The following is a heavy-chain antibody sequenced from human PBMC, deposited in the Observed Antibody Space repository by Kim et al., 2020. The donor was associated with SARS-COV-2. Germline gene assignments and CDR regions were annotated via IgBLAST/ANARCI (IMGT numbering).Heavy chain of an antibody. CDR1: GFTVSSNY. D-gene: IGHD5-18*01. CDR3: ARGQDRIQLKD. V-gene: IGHV3-53*01. CDR2: IYSGGST. J-gene: IGHJ4*02. Sequence: GGSLRLSCAASGFTVSSNYMSWVRQAPGKGLEWVSVIYSGGSTYYADSVKGRFTISRDNSKNTLYLQMNSLRAEDTAVYYCARGQDRIQLKDWGQETLVTVSS.